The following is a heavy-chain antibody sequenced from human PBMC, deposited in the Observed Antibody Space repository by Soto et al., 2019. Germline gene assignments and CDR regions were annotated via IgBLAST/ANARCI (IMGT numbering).Heavy chain of an antibody. J-gene: IGHJ4*02. CDR2: IYWDDDK. CDR1: GFSLTSGVG. Sequence: QITLKESGPTLVRPPQTLTLTCTFSGFSLTSGVGVGWIRQPPGKALEWLALIYWDDDKRYSPSLKNRHTITKDTSKNQVVLTMTNVGPVDTATYFCAHIDPEIVTVGGHGGFAYWGQGTLVTVSS. D-gene: IGHD5-12*01. V-gene: IGHV2-5*02. CDR3: AHIDPEIVTVGGHGGFAY.